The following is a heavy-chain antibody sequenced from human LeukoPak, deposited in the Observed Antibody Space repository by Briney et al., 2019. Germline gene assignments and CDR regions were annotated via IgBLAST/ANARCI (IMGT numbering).Heavy chain of an antibody. CDR3: ARGHPLDNYYYGMDV. J-gene: IGHJ6*02. CDR1: GFTVSSNY. V-gene: IGHV3-53*01. CDR2: IYSGGST. Sequence: GGSLRLSCAASGFTVSSNYMSWVRQAPGKGLEWVSVIYSGGSTYHADSVKGRFTISRDNSKNTLYLQMNGLRAEDTAVYYCARGHPLDNYYYGMDVWGQGTTVTVSS.